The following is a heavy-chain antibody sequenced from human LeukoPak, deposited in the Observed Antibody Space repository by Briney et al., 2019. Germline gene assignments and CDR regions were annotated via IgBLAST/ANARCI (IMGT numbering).Heavy chain of an antibody. D-gene: IGHD5-18*01. CDR2: INPNSGGT. CDR1: GYTFASYG. J-gene: IGHJ4*02. V-gene: IGHV1-2*02. Sequence: ASVKVSCKASGYTFASYGISWVRQAPGQGLEWMGWINPNSGGTNYAQKFQGRVTMTRDTSISTAYMELSRLRSDDTAVYYCARVTIEAAMAWYCFDYWGQGTLVTVSS. CDR3: ARVTIEAAMAWYCFDY.